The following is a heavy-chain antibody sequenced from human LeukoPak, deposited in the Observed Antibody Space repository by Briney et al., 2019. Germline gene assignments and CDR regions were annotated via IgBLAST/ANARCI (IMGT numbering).Heavy chain of an antibody. J-gene: IGHJ6*02. Sequence: GGSLRLSCAASGFTFSSYWMHWVRQAPGKGLVWVSRINSDGSSTSYADSVKGRFTISRDNSKNTLYLQMNSLRAEDTAVYYCAKGLGYCSSTSCYRLVYHYGMDVWGQGTTVTVSS. CDR3: AKGLGYCSSTSCYRLVYHYGMDV. CDR2: INSDGSST. D-gene: IGHD2-2*02. V-gene: IGHV3-74*01. CDR1: GFTFSSYW.